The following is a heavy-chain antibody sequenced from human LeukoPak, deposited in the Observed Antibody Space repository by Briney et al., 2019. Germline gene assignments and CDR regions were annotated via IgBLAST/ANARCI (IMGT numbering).Heavy chain of an antibody. V-gene: IGHV4-39*07. Sequence: SETLSLTCTVSGGSISSSSYCWGWIRQPPGKGLEWIGSIYYSGSTYYNPSLKSRVTISVDTSKNQFSLKLSSVTAADTAVYYCVRVIGAPNYYYYMDVWGKGTTVTVSS. CDR1: GGSISSSSYC. D-gene: IGHD3-22*01. CDR3: VRVIGAPNYYYYMDV. CDR2: IYYSGST. J-gene: IGHJ6*03.